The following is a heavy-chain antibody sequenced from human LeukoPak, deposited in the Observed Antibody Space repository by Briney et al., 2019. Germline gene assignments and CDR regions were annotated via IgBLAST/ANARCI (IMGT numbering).Heavy chain of an antibody. V-gene: IGHV3-9*01. Sequence: GGSLRLSCAASGFTFDDYAMHWVRQAPGKGLEWVSGISWNSGSIGYADSVKGRFTISRDNAKNSLYPQMNSLRAEDTALYYCAKDMVRGVPPSYYFDYWGQGTLVTVSS. CDR3: AKDMVRGVPPSYYFDY. CDR2: ISWNSGSI. CDR1: GFTFDDYA. D-gene: IGHD3-10*01. J-gene: IGHJ4*02.